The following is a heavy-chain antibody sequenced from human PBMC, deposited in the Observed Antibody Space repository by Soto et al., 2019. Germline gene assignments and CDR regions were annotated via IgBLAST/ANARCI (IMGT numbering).Heavy chain of an antibody. J-gene: IGHJ6*02. CDR2: ISDSGST. V-gene: IGHV4-59*01. D-gene: IGHD1-26*01. Sequence: QVQLQEPGPGLVKPSDTLSLMCTVSGGSIPNYYWGWIRQSPAKGLEWLGDISDSGSTKYNPSIKSRVTISVDTYKNQFSLRLTSVAAADTAVYYCARERVGHSAMDVWGQGTTVTVSS. CDR3: ARERVGHSAMDV. CDR1: GGSIPNYY.